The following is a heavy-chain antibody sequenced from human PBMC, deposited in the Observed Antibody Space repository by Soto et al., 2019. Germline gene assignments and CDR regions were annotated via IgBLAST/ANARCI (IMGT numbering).Heavy chain of an antibody. J-gene: IGHJ4*02. V-gene: IGHV4-31*03. Sequence: SETLSLTCTVSGGSISSGGYYWNWIRQHPGKGLEWIGYTYYSENTYYNPSLNSRITISADTSKSQFSLKLSSVTAADTAVYYCARLSSSGWPIDSWGQGTLVTVSS. CDR3: ARLSSSGWPIDS. CDR2: TYYSENT. CDR1: GGSISSGGYY. D-gene: IGHD6-19*01.